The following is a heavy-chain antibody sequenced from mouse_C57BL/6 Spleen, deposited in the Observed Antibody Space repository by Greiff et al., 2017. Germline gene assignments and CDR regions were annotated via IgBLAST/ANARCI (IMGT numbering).Heavy chain of an antibody. Sequence: QVQLQQPGAELVKPGASVKMSCKASGYTFTSYWITWVKQRPGQGLEWIGDIYPGSGSTNYNENVKSKATLTVDTSSSTAYMQLSSLTSEDSAFYYCSRDYDYDGDWYFDVWGTGTTVTVSS. CDR2: IYPGSGST. CDR1: GYTFTSYW. V-gene: IGHV1-55*01. CDR3: SRDYDYDGDWYFDV. D-gene: IGHD2-4*01. J-gene: IGHJ1*03.